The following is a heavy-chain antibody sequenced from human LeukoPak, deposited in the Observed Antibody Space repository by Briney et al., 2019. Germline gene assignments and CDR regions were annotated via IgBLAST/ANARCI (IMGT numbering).Heavy chain of an antibody. D-gene: IGHD1-26*01. Sequence: SETLSLTCAVYGGSFSGYYWSWIRQPPGKGLEWIGEINHSGSTNYNPSLKSRVTISVDTSKNQFSLKLSSVTAADTAVYYCARRSGSYHGNFDYWGQGTLVTVSS. J-gene: IGHJ4*02. CDR2: INHSGST. V-gene: IGHV4-34*01. CDR1: GGSFSGYY. CDR3: ARRSGSYHGNFDY.